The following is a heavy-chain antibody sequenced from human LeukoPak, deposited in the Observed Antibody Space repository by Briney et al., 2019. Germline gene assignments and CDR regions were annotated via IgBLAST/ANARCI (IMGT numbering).Heavy chain of an antibody. D-gene: IGHD6-13*01. Sequence: ASVKVSCKASGYTFTSNDINWVRQATGQGLEWMGWMNPNSGITGYAQKFQGRVAMTRNTSISTAYMELSSLRSEDTAVYYCARGTVCGSGGKCSGSWYYDYWGQGTLVTVSS. CDR2: MNPNSGIT. CDR1: GYTFTSND. CDR3: ARGTVCGSGGKCSGSWYYDY. J-gene: IGHJ4*02. V-gene: IGHV1-8*01.